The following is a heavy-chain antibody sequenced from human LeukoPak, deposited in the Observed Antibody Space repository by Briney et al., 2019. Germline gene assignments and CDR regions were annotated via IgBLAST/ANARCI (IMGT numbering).Heavy chain of an antibody. CDR3: AWGAYCGGDCYSSFDY. J-gene: IGHJ4*02. V-gene: IGHV1-69*13. CDR1: GGTFSSYA. CDR2: IIPIFGTA. D-gene: IGHD2-21*02. Sequence: SVKVSCKASGGTFSSYAISWVRQAPGQGLEWMGGIIPIFGTANYAQKFQGRVTITADESTSTAYMELSSLRSEDTAAYYCAWGAYCGGDCYSSFDYWGQGTLVTVSS.